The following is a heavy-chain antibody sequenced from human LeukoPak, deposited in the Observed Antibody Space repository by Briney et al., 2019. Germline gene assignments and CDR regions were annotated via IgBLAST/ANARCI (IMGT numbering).Heavy chain of an antibody. J-gene: IGHJ4*02. D-gene: IGHD1-26*01. CDR3: ARQNTPHGNFDY. V-gene: IGHV3-13*01. CDR1: GFTFSSYD. Sequence: HAGGSLRLSCAASGFTFSSYDMHWVRQATGKGLEWVSAIGVAANTFYSGSVKGRFTISRENAKNSLYLLMTSLRAEDTAVYYCARQNTPHGNFDYWGQGILVTVSP. CDR2: IGVAANT.